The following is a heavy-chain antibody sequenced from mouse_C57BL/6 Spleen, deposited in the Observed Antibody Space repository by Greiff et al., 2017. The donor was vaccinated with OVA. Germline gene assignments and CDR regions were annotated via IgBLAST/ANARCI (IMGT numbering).Heavy chain of an antibody. D-gene: IGHD1-1*01. V-gene: IGHV5-16*01. CDR2: INYDGSST. CDR1: GFTFSDYY. J-gene: IGHJ3*01. Sequence: VMLVESEGGLVQPGSSMKLSCTASGFTFSDYYMAWVRQVPEKGLEWVANINYDGSSTYYLDSLKSRFIISRDNAKNILYLQMSSLKSEDTATYYCAREGYGSSYGFAYWGQGTLVTVSA. CDR3: AREGYGSSYGFAY.